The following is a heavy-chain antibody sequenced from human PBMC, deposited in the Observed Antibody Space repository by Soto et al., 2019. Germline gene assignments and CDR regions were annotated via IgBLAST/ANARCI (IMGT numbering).Heavy chain of an antibody. CDR3: ARRRENVLLWFPMDV. D-gene: IGHD3-10*01. J-gene: IGHJ6*02. CDR2: ISSSSSTI. Sequence: QVQLVESGGGLVKPGGSLRLSCAASGFTFSDHYFSWIRQAPGKGLEWVSYISSSSSTIYYADSVKGRFTISRDNAKNSLYLQMNSLRDEDTAVYYCARRRENVLLWFPMDVWGQGTTVTVSS. CDR1: GFTFSDHY. V-gene: IGHV3-11*04.